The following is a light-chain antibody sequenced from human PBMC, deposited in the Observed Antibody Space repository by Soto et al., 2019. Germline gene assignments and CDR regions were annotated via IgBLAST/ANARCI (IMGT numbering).Light chain of an antibody. CDR1: QSVSSSY. CDR3: QQYGSSPGT. J-gene: IGKJ2*01. CDR2: GAS. V-gene: IGKV3-20*01. Sequence: EIVLTQSPGTLSLSPGERATLSCRASQSVSSSYLAWYQQKPGQAPRLLIYGASSRATGIPDRFSVSGSGTDFTLTISRLVPEDFAVYYCQQYGSSPGTFGKETKLEIK.